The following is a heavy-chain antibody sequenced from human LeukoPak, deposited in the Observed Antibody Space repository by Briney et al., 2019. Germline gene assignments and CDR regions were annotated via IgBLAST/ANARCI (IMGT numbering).Heavy chain of an antibody. CDR2: IEKGGSEK. D-gene: IGHD3-10*01. J-gene: IGHJ6*03. CDR1: GFTFTNYW. Sequence: GGSLRLSCAASGFTFTNYWMSWVRQAPGKGLEWVASIEKGGSEKDYVDSVKGRFTISRDNAKNSLYLQMNSLRAEDTAVYYCARDGDRDGDMDVWGKGTTVTVSS. V-gene: IGHV3-7*01. CDR3: ARDGDRDGDMDV.